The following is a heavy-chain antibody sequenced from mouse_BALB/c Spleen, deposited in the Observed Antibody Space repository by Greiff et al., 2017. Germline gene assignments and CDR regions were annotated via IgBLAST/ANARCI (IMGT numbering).Heavy chain of an antibody. Sequence: VKVEESGPGLVAPSQSLSITCTVSGFSLTSYDISWIRQPPGKGLEWLGVIWTGGGTNYNSAFMSRLSISKDNSKSQVFLKMNSLQTDDTAIYYCVRANWDDYAMDYWGQGTSVTVSS. CDR3: VRANWDDYAMDY. V-gene: IGHV2-9-2*01. D-gene: IGHD4-1*01. CDR1: GFSLTSYD. CDR2: IWTGGGT. J-gene: IGHJ4*01.